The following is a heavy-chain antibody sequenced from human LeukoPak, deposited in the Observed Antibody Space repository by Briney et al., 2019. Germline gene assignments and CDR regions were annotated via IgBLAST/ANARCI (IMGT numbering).Heavy chain of an antibody. D-gene: IGHD3-10*01. CDR2: INNDGTAT. Sequence: GGSLRLSCAASGFTFSAYWMHWVRQVPGKGLVWVSRINNDGTATFFADSVKGRFTISRDNAKNSLYLQMNSLRAEDTAVYYCARDRTYYYGSGSFNYWGQGTLVTVSS. CDR1: GFTFSAYW. CDR3: ARDRTYYYGSGSFNY. J-gene: IGHJ4*02. V-gene: IGHV3-74*01.